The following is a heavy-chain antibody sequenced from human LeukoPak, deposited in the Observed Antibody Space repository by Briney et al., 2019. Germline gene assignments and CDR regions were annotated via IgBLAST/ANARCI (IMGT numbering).Heavy chain of an antibody. CDR1: GFTFSSYA. Sequence: SGGSLRLSCAASGFTFSSYAMHWVRQAPGKGLEWVAVISYDGSNKYYADSVKGRFTISRDNSKNTLYLQMNSLRAEDTAVYYCARETEIAAAGRIPHDAFDIWGQGTMVTVSS. D-gene: IGHD6-13*01. CDR3: ARETEIAAAGRIPHDAFDI. V-gene: IGHV3-30-3*01. J-gene: IGHJ3*02. CDR2: ISYDGSNK.